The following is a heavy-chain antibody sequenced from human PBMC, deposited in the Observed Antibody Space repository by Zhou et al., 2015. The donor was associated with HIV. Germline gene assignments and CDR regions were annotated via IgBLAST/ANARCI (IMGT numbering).Heavy chain of an antibody. CDR3: ARGFHYYGSGSSETIYYYYGMGR. J-gene: IGHJ6*02. CDR2: IIPIFGTA. V-gene: IGHV1-69*01. CDR1: GGTFSSYA. Sequence: QVQLVQSGAEVKKPGSSVKVSCKASGGTFSSYAISWVRQAPGQGLEWMGGIIPIFGTANYAQKFQGRVTITADESTSTAYMELSSLRSEDTAVYYCARGFHYYGSGSSETIYYYYGMGRLGPRDHGSPSP. D-gene: IGHD3-10*01.